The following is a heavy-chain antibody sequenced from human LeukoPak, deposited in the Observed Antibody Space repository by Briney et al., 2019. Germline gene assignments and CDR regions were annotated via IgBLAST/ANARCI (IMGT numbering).Heavy chain of an antibody. CDR1: GFTFSNYA. V-gene: IGHV3-23*01. D-gene: IGHD4-17*01. J-gene: IGHJ1*01. Sequence: PGGSLRLSCAASGFTFSNYAMSWVRQAPGEGLESVSVISGSGGSTYYADSVKGRFTISRDNSKNTLYMQMNSLRVDDTAVYYCAKKAEDFGDSVTQHWGQGTLVTVSS. CDR2: ISGSGGST. CDR3: AKKAEDFGDSVTQH.